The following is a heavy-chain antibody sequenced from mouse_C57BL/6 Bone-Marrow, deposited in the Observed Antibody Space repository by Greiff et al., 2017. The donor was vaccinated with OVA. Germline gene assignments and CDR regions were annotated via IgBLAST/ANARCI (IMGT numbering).Heavy chain of an antibody. D-gene: IGHD1-1*01. CDR2: IDPSDSST. CDR3: ATTVGARMDY. J-gene: IGHJ4*01. Sequence: VQLQQPGAELVRPGTSVKLSCKASGYTFTSYWMHWVKQRPGQGLEWIGVIDPSDSSTNSHHTFKGTATLTGDTSSSTAYMQLSSLTSEDAAVDYCATTVGARMDYWGQGTSVTGSS. V-gene: IGHV1-59*01. CDR1: GYTFTSYW.